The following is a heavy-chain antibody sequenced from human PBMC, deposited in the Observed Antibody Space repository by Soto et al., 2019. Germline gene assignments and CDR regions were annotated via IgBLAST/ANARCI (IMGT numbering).Heavy chain of an antibody. J-gene: IGHJ2*01. CDR3: ARGGAGPYDFWSGYSSYWYFDL. CDR1: GGSISSSSYY. Sequence: QLLESGPGLVKPSETLSLTCTVSGGSISSSSYYWGWIRQPPGKGLEWIGSIYYSGSTYYNPSLKSRVTISVDTSKNQFSLKLSSVTAADTAVYYCARGGAGPYDFWSGYSSYWYFDLWGRGTLVTVSS. V-gene: IGHV4-39*01. D-gene: IGHD3-3*01. CDR2: IYYSGST.